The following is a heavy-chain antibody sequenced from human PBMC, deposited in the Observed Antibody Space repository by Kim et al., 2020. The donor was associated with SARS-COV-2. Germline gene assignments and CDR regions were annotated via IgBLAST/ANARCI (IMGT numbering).Heavy chain of an antibody. CDR1: GYSFTSYW. J-gene: IGHJ6*03. V-gene: IGHV5-51*01. Sequence: GESLQISCKGSGYSFTSYWIGWVRQMPGKGLEWMGIIYPGDSDTRYSPSFQGQVTISADKSISTAYLQWSSLKASDTAMYYCARHLTPPDFWSGYGYYYYYYMDVWGKGTTVTVSS. CDR2: IYPGDSDT. D-gene: IGHD3-3*01. CDR3: ARHLTPPDFWSGYGYYYYYYMDV.